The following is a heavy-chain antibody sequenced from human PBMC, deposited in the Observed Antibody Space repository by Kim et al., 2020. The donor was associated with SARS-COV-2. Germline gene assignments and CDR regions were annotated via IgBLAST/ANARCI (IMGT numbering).Heavy chain of an antibody. CDR1: GFTFSNYA. CDR2: VSIGGDST. Sequence: GGSLRLSCAASGFTFSNYAMSWVRQAQGKGLEWVSTVSIGGDSTSYADSVKGRFTISRDNSKNTLSLHMNSLRPEDTALYYCAKSGQFDDWGQGILVTVSS. D-gene: IGHD5-12*01. CDR3: AKSGQFDD. J-gene: IGHJ4*02. V-gene: IGHV3-23*01.